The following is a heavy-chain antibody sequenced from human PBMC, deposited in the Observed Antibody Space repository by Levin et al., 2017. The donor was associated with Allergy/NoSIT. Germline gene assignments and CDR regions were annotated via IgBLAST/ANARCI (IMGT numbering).Heavy chain of an antibody. Sequence: GESLKISCKASGYTFTSYDINWVRQATGQGLEWMGWMNPNSGNTGYAQKFQGRVTMTRNTSISTAYMELSSLRSEDTAVYYCASREYSGYDLGDVFDPWGQGTLVTVSS. CDR2: MNPNSGNT. J-gene: IGHJ5*02. CDR3: ASREYSGYDLGDVFDP. D-gene: IGHD5-12*01. V-gene: IGHV1-8*01. CDR1: GYTFTSYD.